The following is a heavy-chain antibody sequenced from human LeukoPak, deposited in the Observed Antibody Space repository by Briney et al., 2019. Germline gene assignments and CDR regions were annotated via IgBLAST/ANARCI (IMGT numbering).Heavy chain of an antibody. D-gene: IGHD6-13*01. V-gene: IGHV4-34*01. CDR2: INHSGSI. Sequence: SETLSLTCAVYGGSFSGYYWSWIRQPPGKGLEWIGEINHSGSINYNPSLKSRVTISVDTSKNQFSLKLSSVTAADTAVYYCARDPYSSSWYFGCFDYWGQGTLVTVSS. CDR1: GGSFSGYY. J-gene: IGHJ4*02. CDR3: ARDPYSSSWYFGCFDY.